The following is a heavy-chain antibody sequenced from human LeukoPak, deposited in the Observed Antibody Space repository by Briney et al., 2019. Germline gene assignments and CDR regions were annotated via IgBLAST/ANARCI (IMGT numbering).Heavy chain of an antibody. V-gene: IGHV4-38-2*01. D-gene: IGHD3-3*01. CDR2: FYHSGST. J-gene: IGHJ6*03. CDR1: GYSISSGYY. Sequence: SETLSLTCEVSGYSISSGYYWGWIRPPPGKGLEWIGSFYHSGSTYYNPSLKSRVTISVDTSKNQFSLKLSSVTAADTAVYYCARVPRFLEWFPYYSYMDVWGKGTTVTVSS. CDR3: ARVPRFLEWFPYYSYMDV.